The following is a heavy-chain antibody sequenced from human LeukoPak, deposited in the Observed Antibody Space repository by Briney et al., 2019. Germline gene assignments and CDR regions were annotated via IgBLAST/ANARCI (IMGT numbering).Heavy chain of an antibody. CDR2: INPSGGST. CDR1: GYTFTSYY. J-gene: IGHJ6*03. V-gene: IGHV1-46*01. CDR3: ARGTLGYDSSGYYYENYYYYMDV. Sequence: ASVKVSCKASGYTFTSYYMHWVRQAPGQGLEWMGIINPSGGSTSYAQKFQGRVTMTRDTSTSTVYMELSSLRSEDTAVYYCARGTLGYDSSGYYYENYYYYMDVWGKGTTVTVFS. D-gene: IGHD3-22*01.